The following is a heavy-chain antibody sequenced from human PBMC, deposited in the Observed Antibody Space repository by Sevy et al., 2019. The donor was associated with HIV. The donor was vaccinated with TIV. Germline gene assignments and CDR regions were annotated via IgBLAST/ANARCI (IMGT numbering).Heavy chain of an antibody. CDR1: GGSISSYY. CDR2: IYTSGST. D-gene: IGHD2-2*01. V-gene: IGHV4-4*07. J-gene: IGHJ4*02. Sequence: SETLSLTCTVSGGSISSYYWSWIRQPAGKGLEWIGRIYTSGSTNYNPSLKSRVTMSVDTSKNQFSLKLSSVTAADTAVYYCARDFGDYCSSTSCSYFDYWGQGTLVTVSS. CDR3: ARDFGDYCSSTSCSYFDY.